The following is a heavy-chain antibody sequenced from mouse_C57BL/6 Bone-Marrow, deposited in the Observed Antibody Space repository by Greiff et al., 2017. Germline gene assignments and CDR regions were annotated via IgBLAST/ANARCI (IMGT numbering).Heavy chain of an antibody. Sequence: EVKLVESGGDLVKPGGSLKLSCAASGFTFSSYGMSWVRQTPDKRLEWVATISSGGSYTYYPDSVKGRFTISRDNAKKTLYLQMSSLKSEDTAMYYCARQGLYGSSYDWYFDVWGTGTTVTVSS. CDR3: ARQGLYGSSYDWYFDV. V-gene: IGHV5-6*01. J-gene: IGHJ1*03. CDR2: ISSGGSYT. D-gene: IGHD1-1*01. CDR1: GFTFSSYG.